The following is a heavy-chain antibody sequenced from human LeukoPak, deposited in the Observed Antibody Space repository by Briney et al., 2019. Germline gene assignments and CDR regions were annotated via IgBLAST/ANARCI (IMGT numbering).Heavy chain of an antibody. CDR1: GFTFSSYA. CDR3: AKHGYLPDTKPIVVAEYYFDY. D-gene: IGHD2-2*01. V-gene: IGHV3-23*01. J-gene: IGHJ4*02. CDR2: ISGSGGST. Sequence: PGGSLRLSCAASGFTFSSYAMSWVRQAPGKGLEWVSAISGSGGSTYYADSVKGRFTISRDNSKNTLYLQMNSLRAEDTAVYYCAKHGYLPDTKPIVVAEYYFDYWGQGTLVTVSS.